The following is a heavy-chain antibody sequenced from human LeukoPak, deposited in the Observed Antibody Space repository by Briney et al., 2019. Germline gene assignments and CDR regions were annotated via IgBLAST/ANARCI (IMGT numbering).Heavy chain of an antibody. CDR2: ISGSGGST. V-gene: IGHV3-23*01. D-gene: IGHD3-22*01. J-gene: IGHJ6*03. Sequence: GGSLRLSCAASGFTFSSYDMSWVRQAPGKGLEWVSAISGSGGSTYYADSVKGRFTISRDNSKNTLYVQMNSLRAEDTAVYYCAKDNGPDYYDSSGYYDPYYMDVWGKGTTVTVSS. CDR3: AKDNGPDYYDSSGYYDPYYMDV. CDR1: GFTFSSYD.